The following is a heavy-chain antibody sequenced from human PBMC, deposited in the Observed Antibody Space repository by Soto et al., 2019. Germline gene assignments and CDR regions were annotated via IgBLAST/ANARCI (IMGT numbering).Heavy chain of an antibody. CDR3: ARDSRSSWSLDPNWFDP. CDR2: TYYRSKWYN. D-gene: IGHD6-13*01. Sequence: KQSQTLSLTCAISGDSVSSNSAAWNWIRQSPSRGLEWLGRTYYRSKWYNDYAVSVKSRITINPDTSKNQFSLQLNSVTPEDTAVYYCARDSRSSWSLDPNWFDPWGQGTLVTVSS. V-gene: IGHV6-1*01. CDR1: GDSVSSNSAA. J-gene: IGHJ5*02.